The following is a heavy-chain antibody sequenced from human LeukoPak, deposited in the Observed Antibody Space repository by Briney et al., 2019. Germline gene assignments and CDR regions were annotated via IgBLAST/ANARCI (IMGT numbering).Heavy chain of an antibody. CDR2: IYHSGST. Sequence: SETLSLTCAVSGGSISSGGYSWSWIRQPPGKGLEWIGYIYHSGSTNYNPSLKSRVTISVDTSKNQFSLKLSSVTAADTAVYYCARVGRYYDYVWGSYRLDYWGQGTLVTVSS. CDR3: ARVGRYYDYVWGSYRLDY. V-gene: IGHV4-30-2*01. D-gene: IGHD3-16*02. J-gene: IGHJ4*02. CDR1: GGSISSGGYS.